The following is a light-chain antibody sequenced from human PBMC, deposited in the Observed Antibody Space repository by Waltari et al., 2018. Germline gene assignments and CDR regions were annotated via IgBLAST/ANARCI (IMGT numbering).Light chain of an antibody. CDR2: KVH. V-gene: IGLV2-14*01. CDR3: SSYTRRSYWV. Sequence: QSALTQPASVSGSPGQSIPISSPGTSSDVGFYDFCSWFHQHPGKAPKVMIYKVHNRPSGVSNRFSGSKSANTASLTISGLQAEDEADYYCSSYTRRSYWVFGGGTQLTVL. CDR1: SSDVGFYDF. J-gene: IGLJ3*02.